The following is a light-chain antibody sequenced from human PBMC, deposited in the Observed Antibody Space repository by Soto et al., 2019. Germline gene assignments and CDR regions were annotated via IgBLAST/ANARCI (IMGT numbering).Light chain of an antibody. CDR2: KAS. J-gene: IGKJ1*01. V-gene: IGKV1-5*03. CDR3: QNYNSYSEA. CDR1: QTISSW. Sequence: DIRMTQSPSTLSGSVGDRVTITCRASQTISSWLAWYQQKPGKAPKLLIYKASTLKSGVPSRFSGSGSGTEFTLTISSLQPDDFATYYCQNYNSYSEAFGQGTKVELK.